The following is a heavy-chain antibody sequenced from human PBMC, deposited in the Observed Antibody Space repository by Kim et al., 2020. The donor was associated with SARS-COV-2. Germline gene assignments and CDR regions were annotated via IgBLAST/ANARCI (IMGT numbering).Heavy chain of an antibody. CDR2: ISYDGSNK. V-gene: IGHV3-33*05. Sequence: GGSLRLSCAASGFTFSSYGMHWVRQAPGKGLEWVAVISYDGSNKYYADSVKGRFTISRDNSKNTLYLQMNSLRAEDTAVYYCARETGYSSSCYPGHFDYWGQGTLVTVSS. D-gene: IGHD6-13*01. J-gene: IGHJ4*02. CDR1: GFTFSSYG. CDR3: ARETGYSSSCYPGHFDY.